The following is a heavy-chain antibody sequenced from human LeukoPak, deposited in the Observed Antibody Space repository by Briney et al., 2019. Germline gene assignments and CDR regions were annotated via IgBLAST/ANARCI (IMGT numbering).Heavy chain of an antibody. D-gene: IGHD4-17*01. CDR1: GYAFTTYD. CDR3: ARSPQDHGENCFNH. CDR2: INPGNGAT. V-gene: IGHV1-8*01. J-gene: IGHJ4*02. Sequence: ASVKVSCKASGYAFTTYDINWVRQAPGQGLEWMAWINPGNGATGYAQTFQDRITVTSDTSTDTVYMELASLTSNDTATYYCARSPQDHGENCFNHWGLGSLVTVSS.